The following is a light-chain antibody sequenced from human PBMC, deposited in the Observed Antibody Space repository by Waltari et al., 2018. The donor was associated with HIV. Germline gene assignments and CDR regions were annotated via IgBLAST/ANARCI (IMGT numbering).Light chain of an antibody. Sequence: EIVLTQSPGTLTLSPGERATLSCRASQSVSSDLAGYQQKPGQAPRLLIYGASSRATGIPARFSGSGSGTDFTLTISSLEPGDFGVYYCHQRSNWPITFGQGTRLEIK. J-gene: IGKJ5*01. CDR2: GAS. CDR3: HQRSNWPIT. CDR1: QSVSSD. V-gene: IGKV3-11*01.